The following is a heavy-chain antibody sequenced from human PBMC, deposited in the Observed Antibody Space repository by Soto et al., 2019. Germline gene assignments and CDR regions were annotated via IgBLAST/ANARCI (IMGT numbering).Heavy chain of an antibody. V-gene: IGHV3-23*01. J-gene: IGHJ4*02. CDR2: ISASGGAT. CDR3: AKDVEGGSLFRGAFDY. CDR1: RFTFTSYA. D-gene: IGHD1-26*01. Sequence: PGGSLRLSCVASRFTFTSYARSWVRQAPGEGLEWVAAISASGGATIHADSVKGRLTISRDNSKNTLYLQMNSLRAEDTAVYYCAKDVEGGSLFRGAFDYWGQGTQVTVSS.